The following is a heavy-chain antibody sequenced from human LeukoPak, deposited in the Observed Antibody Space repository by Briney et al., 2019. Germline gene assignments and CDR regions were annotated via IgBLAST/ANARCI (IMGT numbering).Heavy chain of an antibody. CDR1: GGPISSSGYY. J-gene: IGHJ5*02. D-gene: IGHD1-26*01. CDR2: ISHSGGI. Sequence: SETLSLTCTVSGGPISSSGYYWGWIRQPPGQGLEWIGSISHSGGIAYNPSLRSRATISVDTSKKQVSLNVYSVTAADTAVYYCAREGGGGSYSTWGRGTLVTVS. V-gene: IGHV4-39*02. CDR3: AREGGGGSYST.